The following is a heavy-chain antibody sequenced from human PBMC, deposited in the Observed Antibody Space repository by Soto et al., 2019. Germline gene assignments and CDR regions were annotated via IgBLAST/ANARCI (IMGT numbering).Heavy chain of an antibody. CDR2: IYWDDDK. CDR1: GFSLSTSGVG. J-gene: IGHJ6*02. Sequence: QITLKESGPTLVKPTQTLTLTCTFSGFSLSTSGVGVGWIRQPPGKALEWLALIYWDDDKRYSPSLKSRLTITKDTSKNQVVLTMTNMDPVDTATYYCAHSIFHCYGSVYGMDVWGQGTTVTVSS. D-gene: IGHD3-10*01. V-gene: IGHV2-5*02. CDR3: AHSIFHCYGSVYGMDV.